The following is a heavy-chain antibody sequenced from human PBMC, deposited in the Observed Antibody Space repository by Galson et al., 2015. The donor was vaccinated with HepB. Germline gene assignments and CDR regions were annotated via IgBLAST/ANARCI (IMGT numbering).Heavy chain of an antibody. CDR2: ISTNGATI. CDR3: ATTKFGSGAYWTFDI. J-gene: IGHJ3*02. V-gene: IGHV3-48*04. Sequence: SLRLSCAASDSTFSSYTMNWVRQTPGKGLQWVSYISTNGATIHYADSVKGRFTIARDNAKNTMWLQMDNLRAEDTAVYYCATTKFGSGAYWTFDIWGQGTLVTVSS. D-gene: IGHD4/OR15-4a*01. CDR1: DSTFSSYT.